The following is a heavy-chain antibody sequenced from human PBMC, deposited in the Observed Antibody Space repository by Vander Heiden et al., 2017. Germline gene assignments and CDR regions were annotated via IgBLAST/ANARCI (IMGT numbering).Heavy chain of an antibody. J-gene: IGHJ6*02. CDR3: ARASYYYYYYGMDV. V-gene: IGHV4-4*07. CDR1: GGSISSYY. CDR2: IYTRGST. Sequence: QVQLQESGPGLVKPSETLSLPCTASGGSISSYYWSWIRQPAGQGLWCIGRIYTRGSTNYNPSLKSRVTMSVDTSKNQFSLKLSSVTAADTAVYYCARASYYYYYYGMDVWGQGTTVTVSS.